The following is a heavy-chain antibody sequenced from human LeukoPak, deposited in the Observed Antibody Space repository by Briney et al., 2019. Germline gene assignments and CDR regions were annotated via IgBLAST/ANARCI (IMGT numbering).Heavy chain of an antibody. CDR1: GFTFSSYW. CDR3: ARDWGRSLAATPDY. D-gene: IGHD2-15*01. Sequence: PGGSLRLSCAASGFTFSSYWMSWVRQAPGKGLEWVANIKQDGNEKYYVDSVKGRFTISRDNAKNSLYLQMNSLRAEDTAVYYYARDWGRSLAATPDYWGQGTLVTVSS. J-gene: IGHJ4*02. V-gene: IGHV3-7*01. CDR2: IKQDGNEK.